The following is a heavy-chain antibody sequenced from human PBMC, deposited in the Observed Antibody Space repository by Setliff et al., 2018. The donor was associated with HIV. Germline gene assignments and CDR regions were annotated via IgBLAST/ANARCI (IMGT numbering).Heavy chain of an antibody. D-gene: IGHD5-18*01. CDR2: IYTSGST. J-gene: IGHJ4*02. Sequence: TLSLTCTVSGGSIYSGTYYWSWIRQSAGKGLEWIGHIYTSGSTNYNPSLKSRVSMSVDTSKNQFSLKLSSVTAEDTAVYYCASRGTAMAYFDYWGQGTLVTVS. CDR1: GGSIYSGTYY. V-gene: IGHV4-61*09. CDR3: ASRGTAMAYFDY.